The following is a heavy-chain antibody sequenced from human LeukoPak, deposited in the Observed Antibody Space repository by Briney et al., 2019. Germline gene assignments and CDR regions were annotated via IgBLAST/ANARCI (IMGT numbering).Heavy chain of an antibody. J-gene: IGHJ4*02. V-gene: IGHV5-51*01. CDR2: IYPGDSDT. CDR1: GSIFTSYW. Sequence: GASLKISCKGSGSIFTSYWIGWVRPLPGKGLEWMGIIYPGDSDTRYSPSFQGQVTISADKSISTAYLQWSSLKASDTAMYYCATGSGWYGIFDYWGQGTLVTVSS. D-gene: IGHD6-19*01. CDR3: ATGSGWYGIFDY.